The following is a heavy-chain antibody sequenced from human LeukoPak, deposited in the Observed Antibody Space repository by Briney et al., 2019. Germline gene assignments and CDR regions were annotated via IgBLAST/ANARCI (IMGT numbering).Heavy chain of an antibody. CDR2: ISSSSSYI. V-gene: IGHV3-21*01. Sequence: KPGGSLRLSCAASGFTFSSYSMNWVRQAPGKGLEWVSSISSSSSYIYYADSVKGRFTIPRDSAKNSLYLQMNSLRAEDTAVYYCARVCIAAAGILPHFDYWGQGTLVTVSS. CDR1: GFTFSSYS. J-gene: IGHJ4*02. CDR3: ARVCIAAAGILPHFDY. D-gene: IGHD6-13*01.